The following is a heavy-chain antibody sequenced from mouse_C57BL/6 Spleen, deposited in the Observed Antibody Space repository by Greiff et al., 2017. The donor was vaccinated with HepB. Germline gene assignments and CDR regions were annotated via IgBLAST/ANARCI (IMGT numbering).Heavy chain of an antibody. Sequence: QVQLKESGAELVKPGASVKLSCKASGYTFTEYTIHWVKQRSGQGLEWIGWFYPGSGSIKYNEKFQDKATLTADKSSSTVYMELSRLTSEDSAVYFCARHEEDYGKGVYAMDYWGQGTSVTVSS. CDR3: ARHEEDYGKGVYAMDY. J-gene: IGHJ4*01. D-gene: IGHD2-1*01. V-gene: IGHV1-62-2*01. CDR2: FYPGSGSI. CDR1: GYTFTEYT.